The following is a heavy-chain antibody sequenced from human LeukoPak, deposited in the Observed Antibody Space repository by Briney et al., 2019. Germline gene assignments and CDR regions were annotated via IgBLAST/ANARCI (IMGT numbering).Heavy chain of an antibody. J-gene: IGHJ5*02. Sequence: SVKVSYKGSGGTFSIYAISWVRQAPGQGGEWMGGIIPIFGTAKYAQKFQGRVTITADQSTSTAYIDLSSLRSDDTAVYYCARRYYYGSGNPMSWFDPWGQGTLVTVSS. V-gene: IGHV1-69*01. CDR1: GGTFSIYA. CDR2: IIPIFGTA. D-gene: IGHD3-10*01. CDR3: ARRYYYGSGNPMSWFDP.